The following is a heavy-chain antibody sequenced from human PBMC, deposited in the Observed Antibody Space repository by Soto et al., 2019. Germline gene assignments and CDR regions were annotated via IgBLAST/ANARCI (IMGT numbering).Heavy chain of an antibody. J-gene: IGHJ4*02. CDR2: ISYTGST. V-gene: IGHV4-59*01. Sequence: QVQLQESGPGLVKPSETLSLTCTVSGGSITNYYWSWIRQPPGEGLEWIGYISYTGSTNYNPSLKSRVTISVDTSMNKFSLKLYSVTAADTAVYYCARYCDDKCLDHWGQGTLVTVSS. D-gene: IGHD2-21*01. CDR1: GGSITNYY. CDR3: ARYCDDKCLDH.